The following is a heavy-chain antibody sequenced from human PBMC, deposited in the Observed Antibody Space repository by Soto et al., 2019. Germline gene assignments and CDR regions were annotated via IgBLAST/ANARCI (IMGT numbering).Heavy chain of an antibody. J-gene: IGHJ4*02. CDR1: GITFSNAR. CDR2: IKSKTDGETT. D-gene: IGHD4-17*01. CDR3: TAKANGY. Sequence: VGSLRLSCAASGITFSNARMSWVRQAPGKGLEWVGRIKSKTDGETTDYAAPVKGRFTTSRDDSENTLFLQMNSLEAEDTAVYYCTAKANGYWGQGTLVTVSS. V-gene: IGHV3-15*01.